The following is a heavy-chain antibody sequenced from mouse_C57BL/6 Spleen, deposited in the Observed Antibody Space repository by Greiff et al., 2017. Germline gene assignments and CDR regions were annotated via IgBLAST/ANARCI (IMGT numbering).Heavy chain of an antibody. CDR2: IDPSDSYT. D-gene: IGHD2-14*01. CDR1: GYTFTSYW. CDR3: ARSDGVLYFDV. Sequence: QVQLKQPGAELVMPGASVKLSCKASGYTFTSYWMHWVKQRPGQGLEWIGEIDPSDSYTNYNQKFKGKSTLTVDKSSSTAYMQLSSLTSEDSAVYYCARSDGVLYFDVWGTGTTVTVSS. J-gene: IGHJ1*03. V-gene: IGHV1-69*01.